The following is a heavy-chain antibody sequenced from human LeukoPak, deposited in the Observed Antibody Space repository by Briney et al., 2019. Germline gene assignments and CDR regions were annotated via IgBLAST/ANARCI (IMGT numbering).Heavy chain of an antibody. CDR3: ARDGRYFDWFPTPDAFDI. CDR1: GGSISSYY. Sequence: SETLSLTCTVSGGSISSYYWSWIRQPPGKGLEWIGYIYYSGSTNYNPSLKSRVTISVDTSKDQFSLKLSSVTAADTAVYYCARDGRYFDWFPTPDAFDIWGQGTMVTVSS. J-gene: IGHJ3*02. D-gene: IGHD3-9*01. CDR2: IYYSGST. V-gene: IGHV4-59*01.